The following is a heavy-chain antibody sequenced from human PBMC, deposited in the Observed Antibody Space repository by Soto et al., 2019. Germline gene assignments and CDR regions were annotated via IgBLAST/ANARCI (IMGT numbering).Heavy chain of an antibody. V-gene: IGHV4-39*01. Sequence: SETLSLTCTVSGGAIRSSRYYWGWIRQPPGKGLEWIGSFYYSGSTYYNPSLKSRVTISVDTSKNQFSLKLSSVTAADTAVYYCARHLPPFLRYFDRLLGFDSWGQGTPVTVSS. CDR2: FYYSGST. J-gene: IGHJ4*02. D-gene: IGHD3-9*01. CDR3: ARHLPPFLRYFDRLLGFDS. CDR1: GGAIRSSRYY.